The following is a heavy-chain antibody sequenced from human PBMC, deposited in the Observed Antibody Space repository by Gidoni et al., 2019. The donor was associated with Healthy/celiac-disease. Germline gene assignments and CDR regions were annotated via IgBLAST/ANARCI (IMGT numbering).Heavy chain of an antibody. CDR3: ARDMGIVLVVYAFDY. CDR1: GVAFSSNG. D-gene: IGHD2-8*02. V-gene: IGHV3-33*01. Sequence: QVQLVESGGGVVQPGRSLRLSCAASGVAFSSNGMHWVRQAPGKGLEWVAVIWYDGSNKYYADSVKGRFTISRDNSKNTLYLQMNSLRAEDTAVYYCARDMGIVLVVYAFDYWGQGTLVTVSS. J-gene: IGHJ4*02. CDR2: IWYDGSNK.